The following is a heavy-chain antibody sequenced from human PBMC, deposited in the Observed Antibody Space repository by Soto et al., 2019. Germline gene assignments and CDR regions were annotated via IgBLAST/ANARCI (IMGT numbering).Heavy chain of an antibody. CDR2: IWYDGSNK. Sequence: QVQLVESGGGVVQPGRSLRLSCAASGFTFSSYGMHWVRQAPGKGLEWVAVIWYDGSNKYYADSVKGRFTISRDNSKNPLYLQMNSLRAEDTAVYYCARAGGTIVNWFDPWGQGTLVTVSS. J-gene: IGHJ5*02. D-gene: IGHD2-8*01. CDR1: GFTFSSYG. CDR3: ARAGGTIVNWFDP. V-gene: IGHV3-33*01.